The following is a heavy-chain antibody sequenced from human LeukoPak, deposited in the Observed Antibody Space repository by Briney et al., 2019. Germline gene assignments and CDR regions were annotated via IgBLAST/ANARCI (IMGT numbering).Heavy chain of an antibody. CDR2: ISASGGGT. CDR1: GFTFSNYA. V-gene: IGHV3-23*01. J-gene: IGHJ4*02. D-gene: IGHD2-15*01. CDR3: AKLDIVVVVSAKFHY. Sequence: GGSLRLSCAASGFTFSNYAMSWVRQTPGKGLEWVSAISASGGGTYYADSVKGRFTISRDISKNTLYLQMNSLRAEDTAVYFCAKLDIVVVVSAKFHYWGQGTPVTVSS.